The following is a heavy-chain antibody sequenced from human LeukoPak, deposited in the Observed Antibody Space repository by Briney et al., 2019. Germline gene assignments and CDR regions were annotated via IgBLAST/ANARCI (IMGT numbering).Heavy chain of an antibody. CDR3: ARGLYSGYDPSNFDY. CDR2: ISGDGGST. D-gene: IGHD5-12*01. CDR1: GFTFDDYA. J-gene: IGHJ4*02. Sequence: GGSLRLSCAASGFTFDDYAMHWVRQPPGKGLEWVSLISGDGGSTYYADSVMGRFTISRDNSKNSLYLQMNSLRTEDTALYYCARGLYSGYDPSNFDYWGQGTLVTVSS. V-gene: IGHV3-43*02.